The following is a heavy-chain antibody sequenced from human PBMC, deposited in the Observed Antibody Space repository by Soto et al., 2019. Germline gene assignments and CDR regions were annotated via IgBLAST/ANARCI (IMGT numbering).Heavy chain of an antibody. J-gene: IGHJ4*02. CDR2: IYYSGST. V-gene: IGHV4-31*03. CDR1: GGSISSGGYY. CDR3: ARDKRGAAARHYFDY. D-gene: IGHD6-13*01. Sequence: SETLSLTCTVSGGSISSGGYYWSWIRQHPGKGLEWIGYIYYSGSTYYNPSLKSRVTISVDASKNQFSLKLSSVTAADTAVYYCARDKRGAAARHYFDYWGQGTLVTVSS.